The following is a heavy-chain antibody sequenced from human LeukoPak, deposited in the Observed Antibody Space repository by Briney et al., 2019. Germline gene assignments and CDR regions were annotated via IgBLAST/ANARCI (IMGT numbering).Heavy chain of an antibody. CDR3: ARHSSEFYASGVDY. CDR1: GGTISSSSYY. Sequence: PSETLSLTCTVSGGTISSSSYYWSWIGQPPGKGLEWIGYIYYSGTTRYNPSLNSRVTITVDTSKNQFSLKLSSVTAADTDFYYCARHSSEFYASGVDYWGQGTLVTVSS. CDR2: IYYSGTT. J-gene: IGHJ4*02. D-gene: IGHD3-10*01. V-gene: IGHV4-61*05.